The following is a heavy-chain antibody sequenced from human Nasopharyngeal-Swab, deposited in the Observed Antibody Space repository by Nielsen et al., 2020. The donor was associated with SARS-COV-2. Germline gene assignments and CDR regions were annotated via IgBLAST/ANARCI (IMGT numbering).Heavy chain of an antibody. CDR2: IYYSGST. J-gene: IGHJ6*02. V-gene: IGHV4-31*03. D-gene: IGHD3-10*01. CDR1: GGSISSGGYY. Sequence: SETLSLTCTVSGGSISSGGYYWSWIRRHPGKGLEWIGYIYYSGSTYYNPSLKSRVTISVDTSKNQFSLKLSSVTAADTAVYYCARSAHITMVRGVMVHYYYGMDVWGQGTTVTVSS. CDR3: ARSAHITMVRGVMVHYYYGMDV.